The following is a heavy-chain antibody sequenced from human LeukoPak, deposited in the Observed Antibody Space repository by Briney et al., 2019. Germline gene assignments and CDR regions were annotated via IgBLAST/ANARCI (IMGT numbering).Heavy chain of an antibody. CDR3: TPEGLGGAISSDFGD. CDR2: IKNKADGGTT. CDR1: GFTFNNAW. V-gene: IGHV3-15*01. D-gene: IGHD3-16*01. Sequence: KPGGSLRLSCAASGFTFNNAWMSWVRQAPGKGLEWVGRIKNKADGGTTDYGTHVKGRFTISRDDSKSTLYLQMNSLKIEDTAVYYCTPEGLGGAISSDFGDWGQGTLVTVSS. J-gene: IGHJ4*02.